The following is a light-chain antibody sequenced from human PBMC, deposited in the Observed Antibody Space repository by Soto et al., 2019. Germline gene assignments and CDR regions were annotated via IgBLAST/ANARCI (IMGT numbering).Light chain of an antibody. V-gene: IGKV3-11*01. J-gene: IGKJ1*01. CDR2: DAS. CDR3: QQCSNWPPWT. CDR1: QSVGTS. Sequence: EIVLTQSPATLSLSPGERATFSCQASQSVGTSLAWFQQKPGQAPRLLIYDASVRATGTPTRFSGSGSGTDFTLTISRLQPEDIAIYYRQQCSNWPPWTFGRGTRVDI.